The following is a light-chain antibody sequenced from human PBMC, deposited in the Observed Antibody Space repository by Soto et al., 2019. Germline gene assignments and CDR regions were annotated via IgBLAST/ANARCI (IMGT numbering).Light chain of an antibody. CDR1: QDISSY. V-gene: IGKV1D-8*01. J-gene: IGKJ1*01. CDR3: QQYYNFPWT. CDR2: AAS. Sequence: VIWITQSPSFLSASTGDRVAITCRISQDISSYLAWYQQKPGKAPDLLIYAASTLQSGVPSRFRGSGSGTEFTLTISYVESEDFATYYCQQYYNFPWTYGQGTKVDIK.